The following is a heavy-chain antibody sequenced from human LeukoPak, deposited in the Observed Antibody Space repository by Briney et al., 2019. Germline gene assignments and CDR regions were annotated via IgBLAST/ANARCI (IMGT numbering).Heavy chain of an antibody. CDR2: ISSSSNYI. J-gene: IGHJ1*01. D-gene: IGHD2-2*02. CDR3: ARGLGYCTTTSCYNEH. CDR1: GFTFSSYS. V-gene: IGHV3-21*01. Sequence: GGSLRLSCAASGFTFSSYSMNWVRQAPGKGLEWVSSISSSSNYIYYADSAKGRFTISRDNAKNSLYLQMNSLRVEDTAVYYCARGLGYCTTTSCYNEHWGQGTQVTVSS.